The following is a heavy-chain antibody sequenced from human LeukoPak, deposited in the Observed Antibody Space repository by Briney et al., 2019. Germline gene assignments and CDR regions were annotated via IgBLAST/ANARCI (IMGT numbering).Heavy chain of an antibody. CDR1: GGSISSSSYY. V-gene: IGHV4-39*01. D-gene: IGHD1-14*01. CDR2: IYYSGST. CDR3: VRRSNYYYYGMDV. J-gene: IGHJ6*02. Sequence: SETLSLTCTVSGGSISSSSYYWGWIRQPPGKGLEWIGSIYYSGSTYYNPSLKSRVTISVDRSKNQFSLKLSSVTAADTAVYYCVRRSNYYYYGMDVWGQGTTVTVSS.